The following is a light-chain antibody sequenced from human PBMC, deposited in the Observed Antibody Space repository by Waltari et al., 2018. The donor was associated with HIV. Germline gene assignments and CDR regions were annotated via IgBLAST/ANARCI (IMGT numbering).Light chain of an antibody. CDR3: QSADNSGTYDVV. CDR2: KDN. J-gene: IGLJ2*01. Sequence: SYDLTQPPSVSVSPGQTARITCSGDALPKQYVYWYQQKPGQAPVLVISKDNERPSGIPSRFSGFSSGTTVTLTISGVQAEDEADYYCQSADNSGTYDVVFGGGTKLTVL. V-gene: IGLV3-25*03. CDR1: ALPKQY.